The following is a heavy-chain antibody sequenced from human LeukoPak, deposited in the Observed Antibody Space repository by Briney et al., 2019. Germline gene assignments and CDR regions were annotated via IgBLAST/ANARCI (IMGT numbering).Heavy chain of an antibody. V-gene: IGHV4-30-4*01. CDR2: IYYSGNT. CDR1: GGSISSGDYY. J-gene: IGHJ6*02. Sequence: PSETLSLTCTVSGGSISSGDYYWSWIRQPPGTGLEWIGYIYYSGNTYYNPSLKSRVTISVDTSKNQFSLKLSSVTAADTAVYYCARDTRWNYPGMDVWGQGTTVTVSS. CDR3: ARDTRWNYPGMDV. D-gene: IGHD1-1*01.